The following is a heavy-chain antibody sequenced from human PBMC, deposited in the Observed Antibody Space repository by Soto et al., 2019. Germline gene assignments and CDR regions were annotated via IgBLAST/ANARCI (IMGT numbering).Heavy chain of an antibody. Sequence: SETLSLTCTVSGGSISSYYWSWIRQPPGKGLEWIGYIYYSGSTNYNPSLKSRVTISVDTSKNQFSLKLSSVTAADTAVYYCARVNDYGDYEDYYYYMDVWGKGTTVTVSS. CDR2: IYYSGST. J-gene: IGHJ6*03. V-gene: IGHV4-59*01. D-gene: IGHD4-17*01. CDR3: ARVNDYGDYEDYYYYMDV. CDR1: GGSISSYY.